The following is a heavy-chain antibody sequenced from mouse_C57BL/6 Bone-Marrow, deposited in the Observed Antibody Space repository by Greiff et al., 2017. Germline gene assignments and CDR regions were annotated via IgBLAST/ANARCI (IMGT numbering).Heavy chain of an antibody. CDR2: IDPSDSYT. V-gene: IGHV1-59*01. J-gene: IGHJ4*01. CDR3: ANLDY. Sequence: VQLQQPGAELVRPGTSVKLSCKASGYTFTSYWMHWVKQRPGQGLEWIGVIDPSDSYTNYNQKFKGKATLTVDTSSSTAYMQLSSLTSEDSAVYDCANLDYWGQGTSVTVSS. CDR1: GYTFTSYW.